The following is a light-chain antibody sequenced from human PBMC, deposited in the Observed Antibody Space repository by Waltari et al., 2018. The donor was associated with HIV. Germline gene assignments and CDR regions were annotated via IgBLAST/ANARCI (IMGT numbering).Light chain of an antibody. CDR3: NSYAGSNNWV. Sequence: QSALTQPPSASGSPGQSVTISCTGTSSDVGGYNYVSWYQQHPGKAPKLMIYEVSKRAAGGPDAFSGSKSGNTASLTVSGRQAEDEADYYCNSYAGSNNWVFGGGTKLTVL. CDR1: SSDVGGYNY. V-gene: IGLV2-8*01. CDR2: EVS. J-gene: IGLJ3*02.